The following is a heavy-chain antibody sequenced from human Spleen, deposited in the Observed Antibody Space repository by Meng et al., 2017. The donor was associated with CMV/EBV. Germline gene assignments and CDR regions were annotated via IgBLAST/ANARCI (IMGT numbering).Heavy chain of an antibody. D-gene: IGHD3-3*01. CDR1: EFTFRSYG. J-gene: IGHJ4*02. CDR3: VKDAQITSFGVVLNFDFDH. CDR2: IWYDGSNK. V-gene: IGHV3-33*06. Sequence: GESLKISCVASEFTFRSYGMHWVRQTPGKGLEWVAVIWYDGSNKYYADSVKGRFTISRDNSKNTLYLQMNSLRAEDTAIYYCVKDAQITSFGVVLNFDFDHWGQGTLVTVSS.